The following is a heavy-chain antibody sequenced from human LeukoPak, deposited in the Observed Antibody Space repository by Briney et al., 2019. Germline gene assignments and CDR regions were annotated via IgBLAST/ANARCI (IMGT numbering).Heavy chain of an antibody. V-gene: IGHV4-31*03. D-gene: IGHD3-9*01. Sequence: PSETLSLTCTVSGGSISSGGYYWSWIRQHPGKGLEWIGYIYYSGSTYYNPSLKSRVTISVDTSKNQFSLKLSSVTAADTAVYYCARIMGDYNILTGLYLNYNFDYWGQGTLVTVSS. CDR3: ARIMGDYNILTGLYLNYNFDY. CDR1: GGSISSGGYY. CDR2: IYYSGST. J-gene: IGHJ4*02.